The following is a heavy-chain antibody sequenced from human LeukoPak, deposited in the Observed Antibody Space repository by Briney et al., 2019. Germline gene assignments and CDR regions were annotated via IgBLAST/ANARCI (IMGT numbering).Heavy chain of an antibody. CDR3: ARLTYYYGSGGPSWFDP. V-gene: IGHV3-33*01. J-gene: IGHJ5*02. CDR1: GFTFSSYG. D-gene: IGHD3-10*01. Sequence: GGSLRLSCAASGFTFSSYGMHWVRQAPGKGLEWVAVIWYDGSNKYYADSVKGRFTISRDNAKNSLYLQMNSLRAEDTAVYYCARLTYYYGSGGPSWFDPWGQGTLVTVSS. CDR2: IWYDGSNK.